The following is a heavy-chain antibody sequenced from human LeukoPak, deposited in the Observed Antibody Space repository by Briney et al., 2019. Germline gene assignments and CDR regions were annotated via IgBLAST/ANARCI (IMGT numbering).Heavy chain of an antibody. CDR3: ARGLYSSSSRTPIAVDY. CDR1: GFTFSSYS. J-gene: IGHJ4*02. V-gene: IGHV3-21*01. Sequence: GGSLRLSCAASGFTFSSYSMNWVRQAPGEGLEWVSSISSSSSYIYYADSVKGRFTISRDNAKNSLYLQMNSLRAEDTAVYYCARGLYSSSSRTPIAVDYWGQGTLVTVSS. D-gene: IGHD6-6*01. CDR2: ISSSSSYI.